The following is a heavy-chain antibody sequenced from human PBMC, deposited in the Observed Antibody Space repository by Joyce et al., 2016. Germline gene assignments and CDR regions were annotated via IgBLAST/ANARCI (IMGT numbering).Heavy chain of an antibody. D-gene: IGHD7-27*01. CDR2: IHAGSGVT. CDR3: TRSLPHGDGDKRATDI. V-gene: IGHV1-3*05. J-gene: IGHJ4*02. CDR1: GYRFTNYA. Sequence: QVLLVQSGPAQKEPGASMTLSCKTSGYRFTNYALNWVRQAPGQGLEWMGRIHAGSGVTMFAQKFYDRVSITTDTSASTGYMEMRGLTSADTATYYCTRSLPHGDGDKRATDIWGQGTLVTVSS.